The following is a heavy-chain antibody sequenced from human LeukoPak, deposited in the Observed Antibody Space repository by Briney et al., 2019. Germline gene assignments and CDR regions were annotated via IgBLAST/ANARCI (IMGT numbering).Heavy chain of an antibody. J-gene: IGHJ6*03. D-gene: IGHD1-20*01. CDR1: GGSFNGYY. CDR3: AGANLRYKWDDPDVRKFYYSYYMDA. Sequence: SESLSLTCAVHGGSFNGYYWNWIRQAPGRGLEWVWEVHRSGSTKYNASFKSGLFISLDTTKNKFFLSLISVVAADAAAYYCAGANLRYKWDDPDVRKFYYSYYMDASGEGTTAIVTS. V-gene: IGHV4-34*01. CDR2: VHRSGST.